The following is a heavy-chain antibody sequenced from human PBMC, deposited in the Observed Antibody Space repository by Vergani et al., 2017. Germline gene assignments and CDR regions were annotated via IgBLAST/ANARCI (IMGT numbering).Heavy chain of an antibody. CDR2: MNPNSGNT. Sequence: QVQLVQSGAEVKKPGASVKVSCKASGYTFTSYDINWVRQATGQGLEWMGWMNPNSGNTGYAQKFQGRVTMTRNTSISTAYMELSSLRSADTAVYYGARVELSFPRGTYYDVWSGYYYYYCMDVWGKGTTVTVSS. CDR3: ARVELSFPRGTYYDVWSGYYYYYCMDV. J-gene: IGHJ6*03. CDR1: GYTFTSYD. V-gene: IGHV1-8*01. D-gene: IGHD3-3*01.